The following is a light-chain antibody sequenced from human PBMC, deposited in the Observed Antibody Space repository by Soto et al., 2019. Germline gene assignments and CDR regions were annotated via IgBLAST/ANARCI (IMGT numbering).Light chain of an antibody. V-gene: IGLV2-8*01. J-gene: IGLJ1*01. CDR2: EVN. Sequence: QSVLTQPPSASGSPRQSVAISCTGTSSDVGGYNYVSWYQQHPGKDPKLMIYEVNKRPSGVPDRFSGSKSGNTAYLTVSGLHAEDEADYDCSSYAGSSNVFVTGTKLTVL. CDR3: SSYAGSSNV. CDR1: SSDVGGYNY.